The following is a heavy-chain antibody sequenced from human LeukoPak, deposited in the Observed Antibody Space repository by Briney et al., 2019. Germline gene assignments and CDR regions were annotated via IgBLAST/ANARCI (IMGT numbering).Heavy chain of an antibody. CDR2: ISGDGDGT. J-gene: IGHJ3*02. V-gene: IGHV3-43*02. Sequence: GGSLRLTCAASGFTFDDYAMHWVRQAPGKGLEWVSLISGDGDGTYYSDSVKGRFTISRDNSKNSLYLQMNSLRTEDSALYYCAKDRIMAYLDTADAFDICGQGTMVTVSS. D-gene: IGHD5-18*01. CDR1: GFTFDDYA. CDR3: AKDRIMAYLDTADAFDI.